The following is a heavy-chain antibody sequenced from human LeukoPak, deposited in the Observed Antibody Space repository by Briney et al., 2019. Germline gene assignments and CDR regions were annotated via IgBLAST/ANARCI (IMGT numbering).Heavy chain of an antibody. V-gene: IGHV1-18*01. CDR2: ISAYNGNT. D-gene: IGHD6-19*01. CDR3: ARPSRWLVVDYFDY. J-gene: IGHJ4*02. CDR1: GYTFTSYG. Sequence: GASVKVSCKASGYTFTSYGISWVRQAPGQGLEWMGWISAYNGNTNYAQKLQGRVTMTTDTSTSTAYMELRSLRSDDTAVYYCARPSRWLVVDYFDYWGQGTLVTVSS.